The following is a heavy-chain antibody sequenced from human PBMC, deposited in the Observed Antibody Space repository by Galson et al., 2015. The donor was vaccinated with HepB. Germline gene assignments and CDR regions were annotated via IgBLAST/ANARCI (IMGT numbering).Heavy chain of an antibody. J-gene: IGHJ4*02. V-gene: IGHV3-23*01. D-gene: IGHD2-21*02. Sequence: SLRLSCAASGFTFSTYAMSWVRQTPGKGLEWVATFSGPLATTYHADSVKGRFTISRDNSKNTLSLQMDGLRAEDTAIYYCAKATRGTCSGADCYYFDSWGQGTLATVSS. CDR3: AKATRGTCSGADCYYFDS. CDR1: GFTFSTYA. CDR2: FSGPLATT.